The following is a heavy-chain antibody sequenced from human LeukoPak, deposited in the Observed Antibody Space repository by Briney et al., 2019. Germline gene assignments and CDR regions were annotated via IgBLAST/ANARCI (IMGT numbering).Heavy chain of an antibody. V-gene: IGHV3-74*03. CDR3: ARGIYGDPVAFDS. D-gene: IGHD4-17*01. CDR2: HKSDGSTA. J-gene: IGHJ4*02. Sequence: GGTLRLSCAASGFTFSSFNMHWVRQAPGKGLVWVSRHKSDGSTAMYADSAQGRFTISRDNARNTVHLLMSSLTVEDTGVYYCARGIYGDPVAFDSWGQGALVTVSS. CDR1: GFTFSSFN.